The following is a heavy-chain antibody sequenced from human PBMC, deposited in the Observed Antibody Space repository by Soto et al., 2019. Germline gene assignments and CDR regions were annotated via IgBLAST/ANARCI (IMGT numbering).Heavy chain of an antibody. J-gene: IGHJ4*02. D-gene: IGHD6-13*01. V-gene: IGHV3-13*01. CDR3: ARGPYWYSSSWSGLIDY. CDR1: GFTFSSYD. CDR2: IGTAGDT. Sequence: VGSLRLSCAASGFTFSSYDMHWVRQATGKGLEWVSAIGTAGDTYYPGSVKGRFTISRENAKNSLYLQMNSLRAGDTAVYYCARGPYWYSSSWSGLIDYWGQGTLVTVSS.